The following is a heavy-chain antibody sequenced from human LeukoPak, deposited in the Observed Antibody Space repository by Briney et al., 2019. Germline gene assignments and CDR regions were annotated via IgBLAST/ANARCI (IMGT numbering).Heavy chain of an antibody. CDR3: ARAYYGMDV. CDR1: GFTFSSYS. CDR2: ISSSSSTI. Sequence: GGSLRPSCAASGFTFSSYSMNWVRQAPGKGLEWVSYISSSSSTIYYADSVKGRFTISRDNAKNSLYLQMNSLRAEGTAVYYCARAYYGMDVWGQGTTVTVSS. V-gene: IGHV3-48*01. J-gene: IGHJ6*02.